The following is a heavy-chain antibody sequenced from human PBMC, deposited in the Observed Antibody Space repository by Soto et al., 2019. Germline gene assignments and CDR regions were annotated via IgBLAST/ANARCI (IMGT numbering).Heavy chain of an antibody. Sequence: GGSLRLSCAASGFTVSSNYMSWVRQAPGKGLVWVSRINSDGSSTSYADSVKGRFTISRDNAKNTLYLQMNSLRAEDTAVYYCAKVGFRGPIWGQGTMVTVSS. CDR2: INSDGSST. V-gene: IGHV3-74*01. D-gene: IGHD3-10*01. J-gene: IGHJ3*02. CDR3: AKVGFRGPI. CDR1: GFTVSSNY.